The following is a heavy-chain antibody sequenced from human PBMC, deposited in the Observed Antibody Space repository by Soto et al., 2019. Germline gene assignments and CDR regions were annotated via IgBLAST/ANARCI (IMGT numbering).Heavy chain of an antibody. Sequence: QLQLVESGGGVVQPGRSLRLSCAASGFTFSSYGMHWVRQAPGKGLEWVAVISYDGSNKYYADSVKGRFTISRDNSKNTLYLQMNSLRAEDTAVYYCAKVAYGGYAPTNWFDPWGQGTLVTVSS. CDR2: ISYDGSNK. J-gene: IGHJ5*02. CDR1: GFTFSSYG. V-gene: IGHV3-30*18. D-gene: IGHD5-12*01. CDR3: AKVAYGGYAPTNWFDP.